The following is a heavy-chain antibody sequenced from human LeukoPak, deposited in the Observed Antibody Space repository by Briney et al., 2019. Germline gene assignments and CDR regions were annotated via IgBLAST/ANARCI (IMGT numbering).Heavy chain of an antibody. V-gene: IGHV3-7*01. J-gene: IGHJ4*02. Sequence: PGGSLRLSCAASGFTFSSYWMSWVRQAPGRGLEWVANIKQDGSEKYYVDSVKGRFTISRDNAKNSLYLQMNSLRAEDTAVYYCARDKAQWELHGGYFDYWGQGTLVTVSS. CDR1: GFTFSSYW. CDR2: IKQDGSEK. CDR3: ARDKAQWELHGGYFDY. D-gene: IGHD1-26*01.